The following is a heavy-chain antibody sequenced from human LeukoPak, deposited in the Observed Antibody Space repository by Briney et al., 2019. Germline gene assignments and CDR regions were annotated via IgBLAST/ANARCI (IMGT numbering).Heavy chain of an antibody. CDR2: INQDGSEK. CDR3: ARASSGRYFQFIDD. D-gene: IGHD1-26*01. CDR1: GFTFSSYW. J-gene: IGHJ4*02. V-gene: IGHV3-7*01. Sequence: GGSLRLSCAASGFTFSSYWTGWVRRAPGKGLEWVASINQDGSEKYYVDFVKGRFTISRDNAKKSLYLQMNSLRVEDTAVYYCARASSGRYFQFIDDWGQGTLVTVSS.